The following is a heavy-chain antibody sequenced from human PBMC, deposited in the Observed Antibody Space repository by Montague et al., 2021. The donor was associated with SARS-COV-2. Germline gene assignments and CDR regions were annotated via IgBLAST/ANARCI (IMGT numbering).Heavy chain of an antibody. J-gene: IGHJ5*02. CDR2: IYYSGGI. CDR3: ARAVSVRRAVNWFDP. CDR1: GGSMSDHY. V-gene: IGHV4-59*11. Sequence: SETLSLTCTVSGGSMSDHYWSWIRQPPGKGLERLADIYYSGGINSNATXXSRVSMTVDTSKNQFSLKLTSVTAADTAVYYCARAVSVRRAVNWFDPWGQGTMVTVSS. D-gene: IGHD3-10*01.